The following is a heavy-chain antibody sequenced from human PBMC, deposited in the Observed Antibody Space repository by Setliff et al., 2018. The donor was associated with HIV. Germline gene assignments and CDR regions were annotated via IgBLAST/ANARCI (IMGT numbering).Heavy chain of an antibody. CDR2: IYHSGGT. Sequence: PSETLSLTCAVSGYSISSAYYWGWIRQPPGKGLEWIGSIYHSGGTYYNPSLKSRVTISVDTSKDQFSLKLSSVTAADTAVYYCARRGDGYNYYWYFDIWGRGTLVTV. CDR1: GYSISSAYY. J-gene: IGHJ2*01. V-gene: IGHV4-38-2*01. D-gene: IGHD5-12*01. CDR3: ARRGDGYNYYWYFDI.